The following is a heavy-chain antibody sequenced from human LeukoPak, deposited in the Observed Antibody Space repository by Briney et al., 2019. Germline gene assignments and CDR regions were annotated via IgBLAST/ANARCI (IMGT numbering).Heavy chain of an antibody. V-gene: IGHV4-39*02. D-gene: IGHD2/OR15-2a*01. Sequence: PSETLSLTCTISDGSISSSTYYWGWIRQPPGMGLEWIGSIYYSGSTYYNPSLKSRVTISVDTSQNHFSLKLSSVTAADTAVYYCARSDFYAFDYWGQGTLVTVSS. CDR1: DGSISSSTYY. CDR2: IYYSGST. CDR3: ARSDFYAFDY. J-gene: IGHJ4*02.